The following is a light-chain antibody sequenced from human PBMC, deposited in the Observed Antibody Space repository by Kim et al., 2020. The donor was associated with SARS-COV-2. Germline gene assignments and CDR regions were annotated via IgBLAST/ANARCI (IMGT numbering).Light chain of an antibody. CDR2: GAS. Sequence: SPGERATLSCRASQSVSSSYLAWYQQKPGQAPRLLIYGASSRATGIPDRCSGSGSGTDFTLTISRLEPEDFAVYYCQQYGSSRTFGQGTKVDIK. CDR1: QSVSSSY. J-gene: IGKJ1*01. CDR3: QQYGSSRT. V-gene: IGKV3-20*01.